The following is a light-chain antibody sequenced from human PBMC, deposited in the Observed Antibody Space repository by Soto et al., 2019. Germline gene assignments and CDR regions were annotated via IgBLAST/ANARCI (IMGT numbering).Light chain of an antibody. CDR3: QQRGT. CDR1: QSVDTS. V-gene: IGKV3-11*01. J-gene: IGKJ2*01. CDR2: DAS. Sequence: EVVLTQSPASLSLSPGERATLSCRASQSVDTSLAWYQQKLGQAPRLLIYDASNRATGISGRFSGSGSGTDFTLTISSLEPEDFAFYYCQQRGTFGQGTKEEIK.